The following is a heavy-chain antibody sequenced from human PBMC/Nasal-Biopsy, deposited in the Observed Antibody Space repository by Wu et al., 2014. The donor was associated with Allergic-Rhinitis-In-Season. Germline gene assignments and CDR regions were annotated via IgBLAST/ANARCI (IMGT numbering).Heavy chain of an antibody. J-gene: IGHJ4*02. CDR3: ARRSPENGVHYHFFDY. CDR2: IYSSGNIGNT. V-gene: IGHV4-39*01. Sequence: TLSLTCTVSGGFVSSSDYYWDWVRQPPGKGLEWIASIYSSGNIGNTFYNPSLKSRVTISVDTSESQFSLGLSSVTAADTAVYYCARRSPENGVHYHFFDYWGPGTLVTVSS. CDR1: GGFVSSSDYY. D-gene: IGHD2-8*01.